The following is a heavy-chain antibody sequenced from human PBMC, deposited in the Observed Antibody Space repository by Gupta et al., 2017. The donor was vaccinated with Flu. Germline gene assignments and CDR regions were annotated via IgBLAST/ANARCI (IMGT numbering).Heavy chain of an antibody. V-gene: IGHV3-7*01. CDR2: IKEDGSEI. J-gene: IGHJ6*03. CDR1: GFTFSSHW. Sequence: EVQLVESGGGFVQPGGSLRLSCAASGFTFSSHWMNWVRQAPGEGLEWVANIKEDGSEIHYVDSVKGRFTISRDNAKNSLYLQVNSLRAEDTAVYYWARGDYYYYYYMDVWGKGTTVTVSS. CDR3: ARGDYYYYYYMDV.